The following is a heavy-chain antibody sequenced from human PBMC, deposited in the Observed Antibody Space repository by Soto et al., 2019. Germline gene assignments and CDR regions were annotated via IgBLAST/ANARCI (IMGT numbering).Heavy chain of an antibody. CDR1: GGPVRDAFSY. J-gene: IGHJ3*02. D-gene: IGHD2-8*02. CDR3: ARELEGGVFDI. Sequence: QVHLQESGPQLVKPSQPLSLTCTVSGGPVRDAFSYWTWIRQPPGKGPEWMGYLSYTGSTYYNPSLRNRATSSVDESSNLLSLRLSSVTAADTAVYYWARELEGGVFDIWGRGTLVTVSS. V-gene: IGHV4-30-4*01. CDR2: LSYTGST.